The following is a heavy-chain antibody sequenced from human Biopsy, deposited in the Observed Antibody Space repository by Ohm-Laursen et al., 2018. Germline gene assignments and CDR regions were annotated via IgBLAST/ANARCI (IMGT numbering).Heavy chain of an antibody. J-gene: IGHJ4*02. D-gene: IGHD5-12*01. V-gene: IGHV3-73*01. CDR3: TRSAGYGYDY. Sequence: SLRLSCAASGFNLSAFALQWVRQASGRGLEWVGRIKKKSNNDATAYAESMKGRFSIFRDDSKSTSFLQMNSLKIEDTAVYFCTRSAGYGYDYWGQGILVTVSS. CDR2: IKKKSNNDAT. CDR1: GFNLSAFA.